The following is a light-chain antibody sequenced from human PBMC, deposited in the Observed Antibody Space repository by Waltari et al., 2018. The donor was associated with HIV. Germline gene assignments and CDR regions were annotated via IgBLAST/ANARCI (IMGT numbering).Light chain of an antibody. CDR3: GTWDTSLSAGV. V-gene: IGLV1-51*01. J-gene: IGLJ3*02. CDR2: DNN. Sequence: QSVLTQPPSVSAAPGQKVAISCSGSSSALGNNYVSWYQHLPGTAPKLLIYDNNKRPSGIPDRFSGSKSGTSATLGITGLQTGDEANYYCGTWDTSLSAGVFGGGTKLTVL. CDR1: SSALGNNY.